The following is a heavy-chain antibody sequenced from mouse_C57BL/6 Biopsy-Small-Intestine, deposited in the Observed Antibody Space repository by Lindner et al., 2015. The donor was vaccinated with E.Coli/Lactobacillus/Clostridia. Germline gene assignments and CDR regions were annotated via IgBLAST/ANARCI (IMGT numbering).Heavy chain of an antibody. V-gene: IGHV1-9*01. CDR3: ARRVPDGYFDV. J-gene: IGHJ1*03. CDR2: ILPGSGST. CDR1: GYAFTNYL. Sequence: VQLQESGAELVRPGTSVKVSCKASGYAFTNYLIEWVKQRPGHGLEWIGEILPGSGSTNYNEKFKGKATFTADTSSNTAYMQFSSLTTEDSAIYYCARRVPDGYFDVWGTGTTVTVSS. D-gene: IGHD2-14*01.